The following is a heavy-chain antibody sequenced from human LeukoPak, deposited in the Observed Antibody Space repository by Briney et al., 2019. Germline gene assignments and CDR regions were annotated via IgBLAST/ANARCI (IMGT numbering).Heavy chain of an antibody. D-gene: IGHD4-17*01. V-gene: IGHV3-30*02. CDR1: GFTFSSYA. CDR3: AKDPPLYGDYDVGTFDY. Sequence: GGSLRLSCAASGFTFSSYAMHWVRQAPGKGLEWVAFIRYDGSNKYYADSVKGRFTISRDNSKNTLYLQMNSLRAEDTAVYYCAKDPPLYGDYDVGTFDYWGQGTLVTVSS. CDR2: IRYDGSNK. J-gene: IGHJ4*02.